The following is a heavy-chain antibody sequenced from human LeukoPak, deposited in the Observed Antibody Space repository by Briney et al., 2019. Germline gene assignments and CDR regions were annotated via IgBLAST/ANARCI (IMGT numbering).Heavy chain of an antibody. CDR3: ARYSGAAAAGY. CDR1: GFTFSNYW. Sequence: GGSLRLSCAASGFTFSNYWMSWVRQAPGKGLEWVANIKEDGSEKYYVDSVKGRFTISRDNAKNSLYLQMKSLRAEDTAVYYCARYSGAAAAGYWGPGTLVTVSS. J-gene: IGHJ4*02. D-gene: IGHD6-13*01. V-gene: IGHV3-7*01. CDR2: IKEDGSEK.